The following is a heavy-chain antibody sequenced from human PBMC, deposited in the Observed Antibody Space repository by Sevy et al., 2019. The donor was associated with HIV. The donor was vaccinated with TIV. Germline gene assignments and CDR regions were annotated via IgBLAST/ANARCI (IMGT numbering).Heavy chain of an antibody. Sequence: GGSLRLSCAASGFTFSSYSMNWVRQAPGKGLEWVSYISSSSSTIYYADSVKGRFTISRDNAKNSLYLQMNSLRDEDTAVYYCARDEHDYGDYGGAFDIWGQGTMVTVSS. CDR3: ARDEHDYGDYGGAFDI. CDR2: ISSSSSTI. J-gene: IGHJ3*02. V-gene: IGHV3-48*02. D-gene: IGHD4-17*01. CDR1: GFTFSSYS.